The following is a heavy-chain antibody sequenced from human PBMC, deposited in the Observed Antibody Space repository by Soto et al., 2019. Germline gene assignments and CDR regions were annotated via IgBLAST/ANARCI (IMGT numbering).Heavy chain of an antibody. Sequence: PGGSLRLSCAASGFTFSSYWMHWVRQAPGKGLVWVSRINSDGSSTSYADSVKGRFTISRDNAKNTLYLQMNSLRAEDTAVYYCARLGPYASGTYSFRHNRFDPWGQGTQVTVSS. CDR1: GFTFSSYW. D-gene: IGHD3-10*01. V-gene: IGHV3-74*01. CDR2: INSDGSST. J-gene: IGHJ5*02. CDR3: ARLGPYASGTYSFRHNRFDP.